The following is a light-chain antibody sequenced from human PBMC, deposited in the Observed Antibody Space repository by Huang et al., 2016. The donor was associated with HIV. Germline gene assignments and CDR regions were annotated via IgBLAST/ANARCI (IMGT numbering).Light chain of an antibody. CDR2: SAS. CDR3: QQYGSSPWT. Sequence: EIVLTQSPGPLSFSPGEGATLSCRASQSVNNNYLAWYPQKPGQAPRLLIFSASNRATGIPDRFGGSGSGTDFTLTIRSLEPEDFAMYYCQQYGSSPWTFGQGTKVEVK. V-gene: IGKV3-20*01. CDR1: QSVNNNY. J-gene: IGKJ1*01.